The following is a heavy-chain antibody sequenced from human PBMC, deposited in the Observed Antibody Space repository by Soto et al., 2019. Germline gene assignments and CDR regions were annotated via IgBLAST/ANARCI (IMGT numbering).Heavy chain of an antibody. Sequence: GGSLRLSCVASGFTFSHHWMSWVRQTPGKGLEWVAVISNDGNKKYYVESVEGRFSISRDNSKSIVYLQMNNVRIEDTAKYYCAKDKVPYYDFWSGKRGFDPWGQGTQVTVSS. J-gene: IGHJ5*02. D-gene: IGHD3-3*01. CDR2: ISNDGNKK. CDR3: AKDKVPYYDFWSGKRGFDP. V-gene: IGHV3-30*18. CDR1: GFTFSHHW.